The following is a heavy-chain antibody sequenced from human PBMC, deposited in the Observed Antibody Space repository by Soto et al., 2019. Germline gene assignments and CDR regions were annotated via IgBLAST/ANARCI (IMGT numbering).Heavy chain of an antibody. CDR2: ISYDGSNK. Sequence: QVQLVESGGGVVQPGRSLRLSCAGSGFTFSSYAMHWVRQAPGKGLEWVAVISYDGSNKYYADSVKGRFTISRDNSKNTLYLQMNSLRAEDTAVYYCARVSYSSRTGAAAGDYFDYWGQGTLVTVSS. J-gene: IGHJ4*02. V-gene: IGHV3-30-3*01. CDR3: ARVSYSSRTGAAAGDYFDY. CDR1: GFTFSSYA. D-gene: IGHD6-13*01.